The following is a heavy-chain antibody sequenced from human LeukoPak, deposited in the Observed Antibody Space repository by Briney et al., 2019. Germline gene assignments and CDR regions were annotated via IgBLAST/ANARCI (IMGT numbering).Heavy chain of an antibody. Sequence: SETLSLTCTVSGGSISSYYWSWIRQPAGKGLDWIGRIYTSGSTNYNPSLKSRVTMSVDTSKNQFSLKLSSVTAADTAVYYCARSAFYCSSPSCYTKENYWGQGTLVTVSS. CDR1: GGSISSYY. D-gene: IGHD2-2*02. CDR3: ARSAFYCSSPSCYTKENY. J-gene: IGHJ4*02. CDR2: IYTSGST. V-gene: IGHV4-4*07.